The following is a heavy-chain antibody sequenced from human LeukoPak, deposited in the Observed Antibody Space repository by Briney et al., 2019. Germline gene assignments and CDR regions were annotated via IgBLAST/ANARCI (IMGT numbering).Heavy chain of an antibody. CDR2: IYHTGIT. J-gene: IGHJ4*02. Sequence: SETLSLTCTVSGGSISSHYWSWIRQTPGKQLEWIGYIYHTGITNYNSSLESRVTISMDTSKNQFSLKLSSMTAADTAVYYCARDRGSKTYNDYYFDFWGRGTLVTVSS. CDR1: GGSISSHY. D-gene: IGHD5-24*01. V-gene: IGHV4-59*11. CDR3: ARDRGSKTYNDYYFDF.